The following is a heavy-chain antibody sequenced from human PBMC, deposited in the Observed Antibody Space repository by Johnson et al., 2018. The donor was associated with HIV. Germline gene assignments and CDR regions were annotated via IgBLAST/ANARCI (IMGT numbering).Heavy chain of an antibody. CDR1: GFTFSSYG. CDR3: ASPRGTHGAFDI. J-gene: IGHJ3*02. Sequence: QVQLVESGGGVVQPGGSLRLSCAASGFTFSSYGMHWVRQAPGKGLEWVAFIRYDGSNKYYADSVKGRFTISRDNSKNTLYLQMNSLRAEDTAVYYCASPRGTHGAFDIWGQGTMVTASS. CDR2: IRYDGSNK. D-gene: IGHD1-1*01. V-gene: IGHV3-30*02.